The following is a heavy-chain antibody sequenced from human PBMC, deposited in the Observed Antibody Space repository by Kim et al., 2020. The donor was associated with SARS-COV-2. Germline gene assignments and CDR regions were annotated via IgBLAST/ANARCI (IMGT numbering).Heavy chain of an antibody. CDR3: ARDRTTVVPFDC. CDR2: T. V-gene: IGHV3-74*01. Sequence: TRPANAGKGQFTISRDNAKNTRYLQMSSLSAEDTAVYYCARDRTTVVPFDCWGQGTLVTVSS. J-gene: IGHJ4*02. D-gene: IGHD4-17*01.